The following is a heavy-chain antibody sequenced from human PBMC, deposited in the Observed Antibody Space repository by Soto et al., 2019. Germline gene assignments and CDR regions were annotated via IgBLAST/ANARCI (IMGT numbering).Heavy chain of an antibody. Sequence: SVKVSCKASGGTFSSYAISWVRQAPGQGLEWMGGIIPIFGTANYAQKFQGRVTITADESTSTAYMELSSLRSEDTAVYYCARDLTYGGKGYYYYYGMDVWGQGTTVTSP. CDR2: IIPIFGTA. CDR1: GGTFSSYA. V-gene: IGHV1-69*13. CDR3: ARDLTYGGKGYYYYYGMDV. J-gene: IGHJ6*02. D-gene: IGHD2-15*01.